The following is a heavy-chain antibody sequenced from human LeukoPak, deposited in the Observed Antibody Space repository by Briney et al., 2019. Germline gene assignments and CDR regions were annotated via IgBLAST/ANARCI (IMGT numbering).Heavy chain of an antibody. CDR3: ARDPSNQGSGWYGWFDP. CDR1: GLIFSSYW. V-gene: IGHV3-74*01. CDR2: INSDGSST. J-gene: IGHJ5*02. Sequence: GGSLRLSCAASGLIFSSYWMHWVRQAPGKGLVWVSRINSDGSSTSYADSVKGRFTISRDNSKNTLYLQMNSLRAEDTAVYYCARDPSNQGSGWYGWFDPWGQGTLVTVSS. D-gene: IGHD6-19*01.